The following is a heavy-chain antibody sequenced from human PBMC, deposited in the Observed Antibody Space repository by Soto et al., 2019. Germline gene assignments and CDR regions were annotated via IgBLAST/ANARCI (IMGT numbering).Heavy chain of an antibody. CDR3: ARGYSYTQPVFDY. J-gene: IGHJ4*02. CDR1: GFTVSNNY. V-gene: IGHV3-53*01. CDR2: IYSSGST. Sequence: EVQLVESGGGLIQPGGSLRRSCAASGFTVSNNYMTWVRQAPGKGLEWVSFIYSSGSTYYADSVKGRFTISRDNFKNTLYLQMNSLRAEDTAVYYCARGYSYTQPVFDYWGLGTLVTVSS. D-gene: IGHD5-18*01.